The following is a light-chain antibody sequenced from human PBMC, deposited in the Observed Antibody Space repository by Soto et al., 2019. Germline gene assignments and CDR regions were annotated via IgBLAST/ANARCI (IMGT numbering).Light chain of an antibody. Sequence: LTQPASVSGSPGQSIAISCTGSSSDIGIYKYVSWYQQHPGKVPKLIIYEVTNRPSGVSNRFSGSKSGNTASLTISGLQAEDEADYYCSSYTTSSTRVFGPGTKVTVL. CDR2: EVT. J-gene: IGLJ1*01. CDR3: SSYTTSSTRV. CDR1: SSDIGIYKY. V-gene: IGLV2-14*01.